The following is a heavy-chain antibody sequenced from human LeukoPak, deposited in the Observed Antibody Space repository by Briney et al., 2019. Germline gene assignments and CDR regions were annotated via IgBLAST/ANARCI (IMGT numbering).Heavy chain of an antibody. CDR2: ISGSGESK. J-gene: IGHJ5*02. Sequence: GGSLRLSCAAAGFTFSSYAMHWVRQVAGKGLEWVSGISGSGESKFYADSVMGRFTVSRDNSKNTLYLQMNSLRVEDTAVYYCARGGYNWDTDAGWFDPWGLGTLVTVSS. CDR1: GFTFSSYA. V-gene: IGHV3-23*01. CDR3: ARGGYNWDTDAGWFDP. D-gene: IGHD1/OR15-1a*01.